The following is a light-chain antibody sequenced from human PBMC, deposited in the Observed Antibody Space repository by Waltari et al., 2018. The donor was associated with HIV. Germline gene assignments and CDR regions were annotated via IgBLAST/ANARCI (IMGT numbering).Light chain of an antibody. Sequence: SYELTQPPSLSVSPGQTARITCSGDALSMQYGYWYQQKPGQAPVLVIYKDSERSSGIPERVSVSSSGTTVTLTISGAQAEDEAAYFCQSTDRSGSYIIFGGGTKLTVL. CDR3: QSTDRSGSYII. CDR2: KDS. J-gene: IGLJ2*01. V-gene: IGLV3-25*03. CDR1: ALSMQY.